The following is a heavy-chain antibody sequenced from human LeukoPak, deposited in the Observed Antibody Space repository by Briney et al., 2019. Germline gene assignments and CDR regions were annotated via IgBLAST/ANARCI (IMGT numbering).Heavy chain of an antibody. Sequence: PGGSLRLSCAASGFTFTTYNMNWIREAPGKGLEWVSYISSSGTIYYADSVKGRFTISRDNAKRSLYLQMNSLGDEDTAVYYCARDSPTTVVAPDYWGQGTLVTVSS. D-gene: IGHD4-23*01. V-gene: IGHV3-48*02. CDR1: GFTFTTYN. J-gene: IGHJ4*02. CDR3: ARDSPTTVVAPDY. CDR2: ISSSGTI.